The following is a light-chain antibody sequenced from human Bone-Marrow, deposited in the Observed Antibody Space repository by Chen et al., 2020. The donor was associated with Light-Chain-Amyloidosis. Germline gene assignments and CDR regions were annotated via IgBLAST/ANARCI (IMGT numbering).Light chain of an antibody. CDR3: QVWDRGSDRPV. J-gene: IGLJ3*02. CDR2: DDS. V-gene: IGLV3-21*02. Sequence: SYVLTQPSSVSVAPGQTATIACGGNNLASTSVHWYQQTPGQAPLLVAYDDSDRPSGLPERLAGSNSGNTATLTISRLEAGDEADYYCQVWDRGSDRPVFGGGTKLTVL. CDR1: NLASTS.